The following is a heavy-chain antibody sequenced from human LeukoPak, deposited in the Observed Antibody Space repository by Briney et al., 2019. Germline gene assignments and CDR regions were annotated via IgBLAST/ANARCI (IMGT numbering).Heavy chain of an antibody. CDR3: AKDGERYFDRGVDY. Sequence: GGSLRLSCAASGFTFSSYWMHWVRQAPGKGLEWVAVISYDGSTKYYADSVKGRFTISRDNSKNTLYLQVNSLRPEDTAVYYCAKDGERYFDRGVDYWGQGTLVTVSS. V-gene: IGHV3-30*18. CDR2: ISYDGSTK. D-gene: IGHD3-9*01. J-gene: IGHJ4*02. CDR1: GFTFSSYW.